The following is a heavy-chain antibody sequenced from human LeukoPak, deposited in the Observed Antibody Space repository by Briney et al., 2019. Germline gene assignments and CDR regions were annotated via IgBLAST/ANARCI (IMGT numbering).Heavy chain of an antibody. CDR2: IKQDGSEK. Sequence: PGGSLRLSCAASGFPFSTHWMSWVRQAPGKGLEWVANIKQDGSEKYYVDSVKGRFTISRDNAKNSLYLQMNSLRAEDTAVYYCARDLRITMVRGVDLDYWGQGTLVTVSS. V-gene: IGHV3-7*04. CDR1: GFPFSTHW. CDR3: ARDLRITMVRGVDLDY. J-gene: IGHJ4*02. D-gene: IGHD3-10*01.